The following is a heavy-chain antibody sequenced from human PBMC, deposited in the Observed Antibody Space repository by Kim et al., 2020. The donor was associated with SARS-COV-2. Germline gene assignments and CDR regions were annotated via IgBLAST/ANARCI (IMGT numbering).Heavy chain of an antibody. CDR3: ARDGDLYSSGKDAFDI. V-gene: IGHV3-7*01. Sequence: GGSLRLSCAASGFTFSSYWMTWVRQAPGKGLEWVATIKQDGNQIYYVDSVKGRFTISRDNAKNSLYLQMNSLRAEDTAVYYCARDGDLYSSGKDAFDIWGQGTMVTVSS. D-gene: IGHD6-19*01. CDR2: IKQDGNQI. J-gene: IGHJ3*02. CDR1: GFTFSSYW.